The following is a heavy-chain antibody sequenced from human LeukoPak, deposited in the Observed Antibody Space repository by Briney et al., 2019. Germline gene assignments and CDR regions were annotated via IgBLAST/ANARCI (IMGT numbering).Heavy chain of an antibody. D-gene: IGHD3-22*01. CDR2: ISGSGGST. Sequence: GGSLRLSCAVSRFAFSNYGMSWDRQAPGKGLEWVSAISGSGGSTYYADSVKGRFTISRDNSKNTLYLQMNSLRAEDTALYYCARSSYYDTSGSYREYYFDYWGQGALVTVSS. V-gene: IGHV3-23*01. J-gene: IGHJ4*02. CDR3: ARSSYYDTSGSYREYYFDY. CDR1: RFAFSNYG.